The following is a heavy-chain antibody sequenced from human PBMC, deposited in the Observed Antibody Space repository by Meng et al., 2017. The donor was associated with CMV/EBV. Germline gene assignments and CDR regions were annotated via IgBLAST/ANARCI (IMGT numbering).Heavy chain of an antibody. D-gene: IGHD4-11*01. CDR2: ISASGGST. CDR1: GFTFSSYA. J-gene: IGHJ4*02. V-gene: IGHV3-23*01. CDR3: AKGGVYSSSWGDY. Sequence: GESLKISCAASGFTFSSYAVSWVRQAPGKGLEWVSAISASGGSTYYADSVKGRFTISRDNSKNTLYLQMNSLRAEDTAVYYCAKGGVYSSSWGDYWGQGTLVTVSS.